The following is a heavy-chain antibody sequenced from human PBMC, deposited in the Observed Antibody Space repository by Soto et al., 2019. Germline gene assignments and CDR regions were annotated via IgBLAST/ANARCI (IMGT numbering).Heavy chain of an antibody. Sequence: QVQLVQSGAEVKRPGASVKLSCKASGYTFTSSYIHWVRQAPGQGLEWMAIINPNGGSTNYAQKVQGRVTMTRDTSTTTVYMELSSLTSEDTAVYYCARSLMEGDYWGQGTLVTVSS. CDR3: ARSLMEGDY. D-gene: IGHD1-1*01. J-gene: IGHJ4*02. CDR2: INPNGGST. CDR1: GYTFTSSY. V-gene: IGHV1-46*03.